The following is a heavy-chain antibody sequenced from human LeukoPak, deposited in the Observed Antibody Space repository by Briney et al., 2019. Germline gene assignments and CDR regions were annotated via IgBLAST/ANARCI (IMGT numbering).Heavy chain of an antibody. CDR3: ARDGIAVAGTVPLSY. J-gene: IGHJ4*02. CDR1: GFIFSSHG. D-gene: IGHD6-19*01. CDR2: ISPSGDIT. Sequence: GGSLRLSCAASGFIFSSHGMNWARQAPGKGLEWASGISPSGDITYYADSVKGRFTISRDNAKNSLYLQMNSQRAEDTAVYYCARDGIAVAGTVPLSYWGQGTLVTVSS. V-gene: IGHV3-23*01.